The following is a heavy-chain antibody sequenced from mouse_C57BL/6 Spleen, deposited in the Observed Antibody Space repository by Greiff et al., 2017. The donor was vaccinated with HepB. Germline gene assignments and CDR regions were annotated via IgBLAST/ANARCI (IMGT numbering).Heavy chain of an antibody. D-gene: IGHD2-3*01. Sequence: QVQLQQPGAELVMPGASVKLSCKASGYTFTSYWMHWVKQRPGQGLEWIGEIDPSDSYTNYNQKFKGKSTLTVDKSSSTAYMQLSSLTSEDSAVYYCAFYDGYRYFDVWGTGTTVTVSS. CDR2: IDPSDSYT. CDR3: AFYDGYRYFDV. J-gene: IGHJ1*03. V-gene: IGHV1-69*01. CDR1: GYTFTSYW.